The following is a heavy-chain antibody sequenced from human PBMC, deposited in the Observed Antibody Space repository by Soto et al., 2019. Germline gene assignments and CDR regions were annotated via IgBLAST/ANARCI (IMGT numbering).Heavy chain of an antibody. CDR2: TSFDGSEK. V-gene: IGHV3-30*03. CDR1: GFIFSSFG. CDR3: ARDQRPNSSSLYYYFYGMDV. D-gene: IGHD6-13*01. Sequence: QLVGSLRLSCAASGFIFSSFGVHWVRQSPGKGLEWVAVTSFDGSEKFYAESVRGRFNISRDNSKNTVYLHMNSLRPEDTAMYYCARDQRPNSSSLYYYFYGMDVWGQGTTVTVSS. J-gene: IGHJ6*02.